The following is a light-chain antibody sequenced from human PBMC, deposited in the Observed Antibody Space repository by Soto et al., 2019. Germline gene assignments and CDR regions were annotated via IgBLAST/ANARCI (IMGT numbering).Light chain of an antibody. CDR1: QSTSSG. J-gene: IGKJ5*01. CDR3: QQYNSYPIT. V-gene: IGKV1-5*01. CDR2: DAY. Sequence: DIQMTQSPSTLSASVGDRVTITCRDSQSTSSGLDWYQQKPGKALKFLIYDAYNLESGVPSRFSGSGSGTEFTLTISSLQPDDLATYYGQQYNSYPITFGPGTRLQIK.